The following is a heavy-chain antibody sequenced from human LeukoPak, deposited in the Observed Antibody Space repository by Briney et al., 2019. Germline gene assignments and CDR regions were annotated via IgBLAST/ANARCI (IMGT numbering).Heavy chain of an antibody. CDR3: ARDRDDFWSLAYYYYMDV. CDR1: GFTFSSYM. CDR2: IKPEGGEK. Sequence: PGGSLRLSCAASGFTFSSYMMTWVRQAPGKGLEGVANIKPEGGEKFYVDSVRGRFTISRDNAKNSLYLQMNSLRAEDTAVYYCARDRDDFWSLAYYYYMDVWGKGTTVTVSS. V-gene: IGHV3-7*01. D-gene: IGHD3-3*01. J-gene: IGHJ6*03.